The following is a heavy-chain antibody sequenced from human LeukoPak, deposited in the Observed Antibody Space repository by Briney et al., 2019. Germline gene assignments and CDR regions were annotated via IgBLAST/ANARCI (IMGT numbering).Heavy chain of an antibody. CDR3: AREGITIFGVVNEASHQKDDAFDI. D-gene: IGHD3-3*01. Sequence: RASVTVSCKASGGTFSSYAISWVRQAPGRGLEWMGGIIPIFGTANYAQKFQGRVTITADESTSTAYMELSSLRSEDTAVYYCAREGITIFGVVNEASHQKDDAFDIWGQGTMVTVSS. CDR1: GGTFSSYA. J-gene: IGHJ3*02. CDR2: IIPIFGTA. V-gene: IGHV1-69*01.